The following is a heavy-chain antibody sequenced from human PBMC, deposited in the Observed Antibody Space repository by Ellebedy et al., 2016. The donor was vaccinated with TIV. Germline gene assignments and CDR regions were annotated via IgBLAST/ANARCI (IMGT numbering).Heavy chain of an antibody. Sequence: PGGSLRLSCAASGFTFISYAMSWVRQAPGKGLEWVAVISHDGSNKYYADSVKGRFTISRDNSKNTLYLQVNSLRAEDTAVYYCARDYYGSGSYYYDAFDIWGQGTMVTVSS. CDR1: GFTFISYA. J-gene: IGHJ3*02. V-gene: IGHV3-30-3*01. CDR2: ISHDGSNK. D-gene: IGHD3-10*01. CDR3: ARDYYGSGSYYYDAFDI.